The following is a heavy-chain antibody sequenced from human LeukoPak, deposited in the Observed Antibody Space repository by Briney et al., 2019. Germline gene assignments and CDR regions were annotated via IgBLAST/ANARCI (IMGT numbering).Heavy chain of an antibody. V-gene: IGHV4-39*01. CDR3: AREDGDYVYNWFDP. D-gene: IGHD4-17*01. CDR2: IYYSGST. CDR1: GGSISSSSYY. Sequence: PSETLSLTCTVSGGSISSSSYYWGWIRQPPGKGLEWIGSIYYSGSTYYNPSLKSRVTISVDTSKNQFSLKLSSVTAADTAVYYCAREDGDYVYNWFDPWGQGTLVTVSS. J-gene: IGHJ5*02.